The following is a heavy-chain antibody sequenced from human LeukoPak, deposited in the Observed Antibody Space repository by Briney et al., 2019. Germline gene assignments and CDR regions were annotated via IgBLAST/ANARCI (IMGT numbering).Heavy chain of an antibody. V-gene: IGHV4-4*02. D-gene: IGHD4-17*01. J-gene: IGHJ4*02. CDR1: GGSISSGSW. CDR2: IHHSGST. CDR3: ARGGDYRFDY. Sequence: SGTLSLTCAVSGGSISSGSWWGWIRQPPGKGLEWIGEIHHSGSTNYNPSLKSRVTLSVDKSKNQLSLRLTSVTAADTAVYYCARGGDYRFDYRGQGTLVTVSS.